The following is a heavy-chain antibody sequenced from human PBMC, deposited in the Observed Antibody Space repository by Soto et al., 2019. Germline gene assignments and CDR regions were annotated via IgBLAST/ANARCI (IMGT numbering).Heavy chain of an antibody. J-gene: IGHJ6*02. V-gene: IGHV3-30*18. CDR1: GFTFSSYG. CDR3: ANGDIVVIPAHYGMDV. CDR2: ISYDGSNK. D-gene: IGHD2-2*01. Sequence: QVQLVESGGGVDQRGRSLRLSCAASGFTFSSYGMHWVRQAPGKGLEWVAVISYDGSNKYYADSVKGRFTISRDNSKNTMYLQMNSLRDKDTAVYYCANGDIVVIPAHYGMDVWGQGNTITDSS.